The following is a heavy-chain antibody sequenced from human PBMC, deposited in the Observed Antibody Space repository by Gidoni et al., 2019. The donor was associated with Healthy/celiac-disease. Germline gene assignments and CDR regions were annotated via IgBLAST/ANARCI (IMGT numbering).Heavy chain of an antibody. CDR2: IYTSGST. CDR1: GDSISRGSYY. CDR3: ARDRSGFDY. V-gene: IGHV4-61*02. Sequence: QVQLQESGPGLVKPSQTLSLTCTVSGDSISRGSYYWSWIRQPAGKGLEWIGRIYTSGSTNYNPSLKSRVTISVDTSKNQFSLKLSSVTAADTAVYYCARDRSGFDYWGQGTLVTVSS. J-gene: IGHJ4*02. D-gene: IGHD3-16*02.